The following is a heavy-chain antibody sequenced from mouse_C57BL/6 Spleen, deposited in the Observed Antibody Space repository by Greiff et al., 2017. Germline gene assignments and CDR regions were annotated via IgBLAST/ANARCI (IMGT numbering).Heavy chain of an antibody. Sequence: QVQLKQPGAELVKPGASVKMSCKASGYTFTSYWITWVKQRPGQGLEWIGDIYPGSGSTNYNEKFKSKATLTVDTSSSTAYMQLSSLTSEDSAVYYCARYFLYSNDGDFDYWGQGTTLTVSS. CDR3: ARYFLYSNDGDFDY. CDR1: GYTFTSYW. J-gene: IGHJ2*01. CDR2: IYPGSGST. D-gene: IGHD2-5*01. V-gene: IGHV1-55*01.